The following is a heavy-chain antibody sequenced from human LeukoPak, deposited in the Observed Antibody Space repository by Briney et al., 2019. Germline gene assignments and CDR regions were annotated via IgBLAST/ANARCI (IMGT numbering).Heavy chain of an antibody. J-gene: IGHJ4*02. Sequence: PGGSLRLSCAASGFTFSSYAMHWVRQAPGKGLEWVAVTSYDGSNKYYADSVKGRFTISRDNSKNTLYLQMNSLRAEDTAVYYCARATTVKTSANYWGQGTLVTVSS. V-gene: IGHV3-30-3*01. CDR2: TSYDGSNK. D-gene: IGHD4-11*01. CDR1: GFTFSSYA. CDR3: ARATTVKTSANY.